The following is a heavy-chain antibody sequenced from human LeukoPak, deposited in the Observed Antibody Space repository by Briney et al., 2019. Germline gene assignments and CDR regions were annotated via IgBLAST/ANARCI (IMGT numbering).Heavy chain of an antibody. D-gene: IGHD1-26*01. CDR2: IIPIFGTA. CDR1: GYTFTGYY. CDR3: ARRKATTRLNYYFDY. V-gene: IGHV1-69*13. J-gene: IGHJ4*02. Sequence: SVKVSCKASGYTFTGYYMHWVRQAPGQGLEWMGGIIPIFGTANYAQKFQGRVTITADESTSTAYMELSSLRSEDTAVYYCARRKATTRLNYYFDYWGQGTLVTVSS.